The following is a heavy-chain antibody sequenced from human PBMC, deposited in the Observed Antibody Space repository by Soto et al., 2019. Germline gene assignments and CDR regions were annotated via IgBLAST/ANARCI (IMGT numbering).Heavy chain of an antibody. CDR2: ISSSSSTI. CDR1: GFTFSSYS. Sequence: PGGSLRLSCAASGFTFSSYSMNWVRQAPGKGLEWVSYISSSSSTIYYADSVKGRFTISRDNAKNSLYLQMNSLRAEDTAVYYSARVSGVTMIVVVIIGVEAFDIWGQGTMVTVSS. D-gene: IGHD3-22*01. CDR3: ARVSGVTMIVVVIIGVEAFDI. V-gene: IGHV3-48*01. J-gene: IGHJ3*02.